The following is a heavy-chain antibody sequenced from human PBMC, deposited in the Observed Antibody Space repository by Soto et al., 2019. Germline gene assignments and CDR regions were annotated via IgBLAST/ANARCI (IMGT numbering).Heavy chain of an antibody. Sequence: GGSLRLSCAASGFTFSSYAMHWVRQAPGKGLEWVAVISYDGSNKYYADSVKGRFTIYRDNSKNTLYLKMNSLRAEDRAVFYCARDWVVVVITHIEGVLDYWGQGTLVTFS. V-gene: IGHV3-30-3*01. CDR1: GFTFSSYA. J-gene: IGHJ4*02. D-gene: IGHD3-22*01. CDR3: ARDWVVVVITHIEGVLDY. CDR2: ISYDGSNK.